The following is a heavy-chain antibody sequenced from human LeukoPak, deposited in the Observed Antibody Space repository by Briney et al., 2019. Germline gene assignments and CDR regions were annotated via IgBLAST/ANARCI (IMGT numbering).Heavy chain of an antibody. Sequence: ASVKVSCKASGYTFTSYGISWVRQAPGQGLEWMGWISAYNGNTNYAQKLQGRVTMTTDTSTSTAYMEMRSLRYEDTAVYYCARGGVEYEDITMVRGVIIRTEYYYYYYGMDVWGQGTTVTVSS. CDR3: ARGGVEYEDITMVRGVIIRTEYYYYYYGMDV. V-gene: IGHV1-18*01. CDR2: ISAYNGNT. D-gene: IGHD3-10*01. J-gene: IGHJ6*02. CDR1: GYTFTSYG.